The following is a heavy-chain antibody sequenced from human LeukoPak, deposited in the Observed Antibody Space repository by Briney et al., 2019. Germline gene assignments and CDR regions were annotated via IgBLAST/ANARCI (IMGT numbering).Heavy chain of an antibody. J-gene: IGHJ6*03. V-gene: IGHV4-61*02. D-gene: IGHD3-3*01. CDR1: GGSISSGGYY. CDR3: ARGTRITIFQDYYYMDV. CDR2: IYTSGST. Sequence: MPSQTLSLTCTVSGGSISSGGYYWSWIRQPAGKGLEWIGRIYTSGSTNYNPSLKSRVTMSVDTSKNQFSLKLSSVTAADTAVYYCARGTRITIFQDYYYMDVWGKGTTVTVSS.